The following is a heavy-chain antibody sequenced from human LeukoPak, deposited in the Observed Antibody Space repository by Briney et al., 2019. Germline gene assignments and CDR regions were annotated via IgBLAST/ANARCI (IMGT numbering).Heavy chain of an antibody. Sequence: SVKVSCKASGGTFSSYAISWVRQAPGQGLEWMGRIIPILGIANYAQKFQGRVTITADKSTSTAYMELSSLRSEDTAVYYCARGGTTVVTDFDYWGQGTLVTVSS. CDR1: GGTFSSYA. J-gene: IGHJ4*02. D-gene: IGHD4-23*01. V-gene: IGHV1-69*04. CDR2: IIPILGIA. CDR3: ARGGTTVVTDFDY.